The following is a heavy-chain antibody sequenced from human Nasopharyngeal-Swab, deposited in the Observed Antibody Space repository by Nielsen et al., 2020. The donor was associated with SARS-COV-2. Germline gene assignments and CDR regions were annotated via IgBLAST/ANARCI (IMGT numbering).Heavy chain of an antibody. CDR2: IYYSGST. CDR3: ASGDDYGDYRADY. Sequence: SETLSLTCTVSGGSISSSSYYWGWIRQPPGKGLEWIGSIYYSGSTYYNPSLKSRVTISVDTSKNQFSLKLSSVTAADTAVYYCASGDDYGDYRADYWGQGTLVTVSS. J-gene: IGHJ4*02. D-gene: IGHD4-17*01. CDR1: GGSISSSSYY. V-gene: IGHV4-39*01.